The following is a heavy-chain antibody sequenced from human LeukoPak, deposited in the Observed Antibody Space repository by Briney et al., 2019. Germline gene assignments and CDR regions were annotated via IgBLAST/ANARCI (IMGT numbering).Heavy chain of an antibody. CDR3: AREGFRPSSSSYYFDY. Sequence: GGSLRLSCAASGFTFSSYAMHWVRQAPGKGLEYVSAISSNGGSTYYANSVKGRFTISRDNAKNTLYLQMNSLRAEDTAVYYCAREGFRPSSSSYYFDYWGQGTLVTVSS. CDR1: GFTFSSYA. D-gene: IGHD6-6*01. J-gene: IGHJ4*02. V-gene: IGHV3-64*01. CDR2: ISSNGGST.